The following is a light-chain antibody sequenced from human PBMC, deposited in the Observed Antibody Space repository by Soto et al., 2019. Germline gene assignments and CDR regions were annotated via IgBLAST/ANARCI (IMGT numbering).Light chain of an antibody. Sequence: EVVLTQSPATLSLSPGERATLSCWASQSVSSNLAWYQQKPGQAPRLLIYDASNRATGIPARFSGSGSGTDFTLTISSLEPEDFAVYYCQQRSNWPLTFGGGTKVEIK. CDR1: QSVSSN. CDR2: DAS. V-gene: IGKV3-11*01. J-gene: IGKJ4*01. CDR3: QQRSNWPLT.